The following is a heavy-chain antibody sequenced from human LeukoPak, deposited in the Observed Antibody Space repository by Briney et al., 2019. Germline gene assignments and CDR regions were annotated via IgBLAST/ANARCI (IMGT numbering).Heavy chain of an antibody. CDR3: ARDRGYYESSGYDLNWFDP. J-gene: IGHJ5*02. CDR1: GGSISNYY. Sequence: SETLSLTCTVSGGSISNYYWSWIRQPPGKGMEWIGYIYYSGNTNYNPTLKSRVTISVDTSKNQVSLKLSSVTAADTAVYYCARDRGYYESSGYDLNWFDPWGQGTLVTVSS. V-gene: IGHV4-59*01. CDR2: IYYSGNT. D-gene: IGHD3-22*01.